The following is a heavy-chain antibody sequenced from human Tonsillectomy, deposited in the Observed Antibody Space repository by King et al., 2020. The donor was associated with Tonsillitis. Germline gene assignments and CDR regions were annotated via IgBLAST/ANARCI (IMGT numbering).Heavy chain of an antibody. D-gene: IGHD5-12*01. CDR3: ARWLGSSNFDY. Sequence: EVQLVQSGGALVQPGRSLRLSCAASGFTFDDFSVSWVRQAPGKGLEWLTSFLSTASGGFAENAATVQGRFFISRDDSKIIAYLQMNSLKTDDTAVYYCARWLGSSNFDYWGQGALVTVSS. J-gene: IGHJ4*02. CDR2: FLSTASGGFA. CDR1: GFTFDDFS. V-gene: IGHV3-49*04.